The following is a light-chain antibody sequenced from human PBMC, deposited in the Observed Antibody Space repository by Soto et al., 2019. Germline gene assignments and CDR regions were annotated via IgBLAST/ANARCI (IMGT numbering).Light chain of an antibody. CDR1: SSDVGDFNY. J-gene: IGLJ2*01. CDR2: DVT. Sequence: QSALTQPASVSGSPGRSVTISCTGTSSDVGDFNYVSWYQHLPGRAPKLIIYDVTNRPSGISYRFSASKSGRTASLTISGLQAEDEAYYSCSSYSSSTTHVVFGGGTQLTVL. CDR3: SSYSSSTTHVV. V-gene: IGLV2-14*03.